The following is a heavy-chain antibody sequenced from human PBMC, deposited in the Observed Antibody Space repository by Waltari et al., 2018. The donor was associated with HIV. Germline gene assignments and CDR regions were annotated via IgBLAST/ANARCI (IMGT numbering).Heavy chain of an antibody. D-gene: IGHD5-18*01. Sequence: QVQLVESGGGVVQLGRSLRLSCAASGFTLSSYAIHWVRQAPGKGLEWVAVISYDGSNKYYADSVKGRFTISRDNSMNTLYLQMNSLRAEDTAVYYCARGGYGWLPDGYWGQGTLVTVSS. V-gene: IGHV3-30-3*01. CDR3: ARGGYGWLPDGY. CDR1: GFTLSSYA. J-gene: IGHJ4*02. CDR2: ISYDGSNK.